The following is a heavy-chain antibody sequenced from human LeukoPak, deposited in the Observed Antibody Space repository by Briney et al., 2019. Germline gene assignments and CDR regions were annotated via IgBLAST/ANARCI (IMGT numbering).Heavy chain of an antibody. CDR1: GYTFTSYG. V-gene: IGHV1-18*01. Sequence: ASVKVSCKASGYTFTSYGISWVRQAPGQGLEWMGWNSAYNGNTNYAQKLQGRVTMTTDTSTSTAYMELRSLRSDDTAVYYCARGSPVAYCSSTSCYPDYWGQGTLVTVSS. CDR3: ARGSPVAYCSSTSCYPDY. D-gene: IGHD2-2*01. J-gene: IGHJ4*02. CDR2: NSAYNGNT.